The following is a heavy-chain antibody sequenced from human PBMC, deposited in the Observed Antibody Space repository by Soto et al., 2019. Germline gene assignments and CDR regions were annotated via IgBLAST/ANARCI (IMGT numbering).Heavy chain of an antibody. CDR3: ATSRIAAGHPAYYYYGMDV. Sequence: PGGSLGLSWAASECTVSSNYMSWVRQAPGKGLEWVSVIYSGGSTYYADSVKGRFTISRDNSKNTLYLQMNSLRAEDTAVYYCATSRIAAGHPAYYYYGMDVWGQGTTVTVSS. CDR1: ECTVSSNY. J-gene: IGHJ6*02. CDR2: IYSGGST. D-gene: IGHD6-13*01. V-gene: IGHV3-53*01.